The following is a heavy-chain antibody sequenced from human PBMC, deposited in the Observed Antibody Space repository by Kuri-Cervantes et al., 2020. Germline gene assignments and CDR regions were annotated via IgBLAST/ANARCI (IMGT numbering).Heavy chain of an antibody. Sequence: ASVKVSCKASGYTFTGYYMHWVRQAPGQGLEWMGWINPNSGGTNYAQKFQARVTMTRDTSISTAYMELSRLRSDDTAVYYCARDLLYCSSTSCYRLETYYYYGMDVWGQGTTVTVSS. CDR3: ARDLLYCSSTSCYRLETYYYYGMDV. D-gene: IGHD2-2*02. V-gene: IGHV1-2*02. CDR2: INPNSGGT. J-gene: IGHJ6*02. CDR1: GYTFTGYY.